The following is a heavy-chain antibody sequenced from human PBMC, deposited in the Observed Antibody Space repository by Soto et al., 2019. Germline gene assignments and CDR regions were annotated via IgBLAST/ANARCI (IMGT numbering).Heavy chain of an antibody. CDR1: GFTFINAW. D-gene: IGHD6-6*01. CDR2: VKGRADGETA. J-gene: IGHJ1*01. CDR3: TTRVAAS. V-gene: IGHV3-15*07. Sequence: EVQLVESGGGLVEPGGPLRLSCAASGFTFINAWMTWVRQAPGKGLEWVGRVKGRADGETADYAAPVKGRFIISRDDSKNTLYLQMDSLKTEDTAVYYCTTRVAASWGQGTLVTVSS.